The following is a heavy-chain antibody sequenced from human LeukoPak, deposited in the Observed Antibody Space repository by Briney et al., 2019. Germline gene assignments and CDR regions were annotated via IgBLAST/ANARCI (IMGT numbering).Heavy chain of an antibody. CDR3: ARGSDYGDYGPDAFDI. Sequence: SVTVSCKASGGTFSSYAISWVRQAPGQGLEWMGRIIPILGIANYAQKFQGRVTITADKSTSTAYMELSSLRSEDTAVYYCARGSDYGDYGPDAFDIWGQGTMVTVSS. V-gene: IGHV1-69*04. CDR2: IIPILGIA. J-gene: IGHJ3*02. D-gene: IGHD4-17*01. CDR1: GGTFSSYA.